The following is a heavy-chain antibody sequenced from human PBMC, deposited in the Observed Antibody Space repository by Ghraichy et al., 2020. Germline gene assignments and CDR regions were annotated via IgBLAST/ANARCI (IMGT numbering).Heavy chain of an antibody. Sequence: SETLSLTCTVSGVSISAYYWSWIRQPPGQGLEWIGYIYYAGGTKYNPSLTSRVSMSLDTSKNQLSLRPSSGTAAEPAVYYCAKMRSLPQDYYQYGLDVWGQGTTVTVSS. V-gene: IGHV4-59*01. CDR3: AKMRSLPQDYYQYGLDV. CDR2: IYYAGGT. J-gene: IGHJ6*02. CDR1: GVSISAYY. D-gene: IGHD3-16*01.